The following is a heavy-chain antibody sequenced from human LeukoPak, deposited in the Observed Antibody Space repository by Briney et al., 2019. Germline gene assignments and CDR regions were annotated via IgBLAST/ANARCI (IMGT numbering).Heavy chain of an antibody. D-gene: IGHD3-22*01. J-gene: IGHJ3*02. CDR3: ARHFYPYYYDTSGYYWFHIAFDI. CDR2: IYYSGST. V-gene: IGHV4-59*08. CDR1: GGSISSYY. Sequence: SETLSLTCTVSGGSISSYYWSWIRQPPGKGLEWIGYIYYSGSTNYNPSLKSRVTISVDTSKNQFSLKLSSVTAADTAVYYCARHFYPYYYDTSGYYWFHIAFDIWGQGTMVTVSS.